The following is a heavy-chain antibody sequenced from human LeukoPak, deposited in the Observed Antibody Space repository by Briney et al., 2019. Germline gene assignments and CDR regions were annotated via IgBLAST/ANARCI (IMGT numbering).Heavy chain of an antibody. J-gene: IGHJ4*02. Sequence: PSETLSLTCTVSGGSISSGGYYWSWIRQPPGKGLEWIGYIYHSGSTYYNPSLKSRVTISVDTSKNQFSLKLSSVTAADTAVYYCARGGSGSYVTSDYWGQGTLVTVSS. CDR2: IYHSGST. V-gene: IGHV4-30-2*01. CDR3: ARGGSGSYVTSDY. D-gene: IGHD3-10*01. CDR1: GGSISSGGYY.